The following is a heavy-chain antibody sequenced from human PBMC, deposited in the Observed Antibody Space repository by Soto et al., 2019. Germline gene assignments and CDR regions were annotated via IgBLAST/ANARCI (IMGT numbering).Heavy chain of an antibody. Sequence: SDTLSLTCTVAGCSISSYCWSLLRPPPGKGLEWIGYIYYSGSTNYNPSLKSRVTISVDTSKNQLSLKLSSVTAADTAVYYCARGSRRADPSYYFDYWGQGTLVTVSS. J-gene: IGHJ4*02. CDR2: IYYSGST. CDR3: ARGSRRADPSYYFDY. V-gene: IGHV4-59*01. CDR1: GCSISSYC. D-gene: IGHD1-26*01.